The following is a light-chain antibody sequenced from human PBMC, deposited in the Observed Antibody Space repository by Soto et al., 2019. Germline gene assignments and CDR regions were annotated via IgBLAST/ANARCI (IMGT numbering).Light chain of an antibody. CDR1: QTIDSF. V-gene: IGKV1-39*01. CDR2: AAA. CDR3: QQSRNFLRT. Sequence: IQMTQSPSSLSASVGDRFTVPCRASQTIDSFLSWYQQKPGKAPKLLIYAAASLQTGVPSRFSGGGSGTHFTLTINSLQPEDFATYYCQQSRNFLRTFAQGALLEIK. J-gene: IGKJ5*01.